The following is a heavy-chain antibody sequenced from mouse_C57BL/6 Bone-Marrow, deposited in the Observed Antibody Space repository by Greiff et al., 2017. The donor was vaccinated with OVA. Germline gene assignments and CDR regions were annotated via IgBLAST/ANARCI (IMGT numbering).Heavy chain of an antibody. CDR3: ARPGGYYEYDGYYAMDY. D-gene: IGHD2-4*01. CDR2: ISSGGSYT. V-gene: IGHV5-6*01. CDR1: GFTFSSYG. Sequence: EVQRVESGGDLVKPGGSLKLSCAASGFTFSSYGMSWVRQTPDKRLEWVATISSGGSYTYYPDSVKGRFTISRDNAKNTLYLQMSSLKSEDTAMYYCARPGGYYEYDGYYAMDYWGQGTSVTVSS. J-gene: IGHJ4*01.